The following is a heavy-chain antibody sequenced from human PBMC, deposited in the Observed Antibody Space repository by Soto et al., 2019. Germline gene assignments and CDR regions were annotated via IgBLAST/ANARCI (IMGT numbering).Heavy chain of an antibody. CDR2: IDWDDDK. CDR1: GFSLSTSGMC. CDR3: ARTLHRGSGWSYYFDY. V-gene: IGHV2-70*11. D-gene: IGHD6-19*01. Sequence: GPTLVNPTQTLTLTCTFSGFSLSTSGMCVSWIRQPPGKALEWLARIDWDDDKYYSTSLKTRLTISKDTSKNQVVLTMTNMDPVDTATYYCARTLHRGSGWSYYFDYWGQGTLVTVSS. J-gene: IGHJ4*02.